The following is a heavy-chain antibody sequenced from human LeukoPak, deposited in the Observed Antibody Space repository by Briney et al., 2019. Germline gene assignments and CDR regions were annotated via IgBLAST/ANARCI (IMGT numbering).Heavy chain of an antibody. CDR2: IIPILGIA. CDR1: GYTFSSYA. CDR3: ASAPYYYDSSGYYVEY. Sequence: ASVKVSCKASGYTFSSYAISWVRQAPGQGLEWMGRIIPILGIANYAQKFQGRVTITADKSTSTAYMELSSLRSEDTAVYYCASAPYYYDSSGYYVEYWGQGTLVTVSS. V-gene: IGHV1-69*04. D-gene: IGHD3-22*01. J-gene: IGHJ4*02.